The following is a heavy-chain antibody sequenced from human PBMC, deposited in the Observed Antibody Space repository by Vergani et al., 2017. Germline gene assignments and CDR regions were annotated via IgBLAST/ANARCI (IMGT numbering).Heavy chain of an antibody. CDR2: IRYDGTKR. J-gene: IGHJ1*01. CDR3: TKAGQYDSDNFHDS. CDR1: GFTFRIYG. D-gene: IGHD3-22*01. V-gene: IGHV3-30*02. Sequence: VQLVESGGGVVRPGGSLRLSCAASGFTFRIYGMHWVRQAPGKGLEWVAFIRYDGTKRFYGDSVKGRFTISRDNSQTTVFLQMNSLRADDSAVYYCTKAGQYDSDNFHDSWGQGALVTVAS.